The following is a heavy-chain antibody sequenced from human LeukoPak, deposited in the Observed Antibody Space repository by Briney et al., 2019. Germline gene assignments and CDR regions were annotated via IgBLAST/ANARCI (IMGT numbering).Heavy chain of an antibody. CDR2: ILPIVGSA. CDR1: GDSFSSYT. CDR3: AAGGGIMMRAVKGWFDP. J-gene: IGHJ5*02. V-gene: IGHV1-69*08. D-gene: IGHD3-16*01. Sequence: SVKVSCKPSGDSFSSYTFSWVRPAPGRGLEWMGRILPIVGSATYSQKFQGRVTITADKSTSTTYMELRRLRSEDTAVYYCAAGGGIMMRAVKGWFDPWGQGTLVTVSS.